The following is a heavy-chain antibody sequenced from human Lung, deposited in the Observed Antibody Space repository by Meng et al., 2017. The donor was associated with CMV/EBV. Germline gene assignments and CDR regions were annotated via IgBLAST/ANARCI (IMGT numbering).Heavy chain of an antibody. V-gene: IGHV3-30*02. Sequence: GESXKISXTASGFIVSNYGMHWVRHAPGKGLEWVAFIRYDGFIGTDKYYADSVKGRFTISRDNPKNTLYLQMNSLRAEDTAVYYCAKVGEHDSSGHFYDSDYWGQGXLVTVSS. CDR2: IRYDGFIGTDK. J-gene: IGHJ4*02. CDR3: AKVGEHDSSGHFYDSDY. D-gene: IGHD3-22*01. CDR1: GFIVSNYG.